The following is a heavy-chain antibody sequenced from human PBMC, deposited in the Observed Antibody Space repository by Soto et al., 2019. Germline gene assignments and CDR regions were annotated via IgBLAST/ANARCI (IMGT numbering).Heavy chain of an antibody. D-gene: IGHD4-17*01. V-gene: IGHV3-33*01. J-gene: IGHJ4*02. CDR2: IWYDGSNK. CDR1: GFTFSSYG. CDR3: ARGTISYDYGDYGQDYYFDY. Sequence: GGSLRLSCAASGFTFSSYGMHWVRQAPGKGLEWVAVIWYDGSNKYYADSVKGRFTISRDNSKNTLYLQMNSLRAEDTAVYYCARGTISYDYGDYGQDYYFDYWGQGTLVTVSS.